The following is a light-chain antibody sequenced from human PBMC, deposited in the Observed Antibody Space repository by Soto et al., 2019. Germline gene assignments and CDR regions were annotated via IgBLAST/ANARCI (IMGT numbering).Light chain of an antibody. J-gene: IGKJ1*01. V-gene: IGKV3-11*01. Sequence: EIVLTQSPATLSSFPGDRVTLSCRASQYIYTRLAWYQHRPGQAPRLLFYQTSIRAAGIPASFSTSGSGTDFTLTISDVQPGDFALYYCHQRQSWPRTFGQGTKVDI. CDR1: QYIYTR. CDR2: QTS. CDR3: HQRQSWPRT.